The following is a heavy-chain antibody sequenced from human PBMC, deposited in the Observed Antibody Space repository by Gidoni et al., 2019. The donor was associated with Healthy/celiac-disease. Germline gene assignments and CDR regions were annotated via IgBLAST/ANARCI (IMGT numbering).Heavy chain of an antibody. V-gene: IGHV3-23*01. J-gene: IGHJ4*02. D-gene: IGHD3-22*01. CDR2: ISGSGGST. CDR1: GCTFSSYA. CDR3: AKDLGTMIVRDY. Sequence: EVQLLESGGGLVQPGGSLRLSCAASGCTFSSYALSWVRQAPGKGLEWVSAISGSGGSTYYADSVKRRFTISRDNSKNTLYLQMNSLRAEDTAVYYCAKDLGTMIVRDYWGQGTLVTVSS.